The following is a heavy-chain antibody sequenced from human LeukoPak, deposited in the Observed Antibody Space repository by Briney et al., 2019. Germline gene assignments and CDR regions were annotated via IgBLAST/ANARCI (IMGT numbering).Heavy chain of an antibody. CDR2: VSSSGGTI. D-gene: IGHD6-6*01. J-gene: IGHJ4*02. CDR3: ARMRPELDY. CDR1: GFTFSSYE. V-gene: IGHV3-48*03. Sequence: GGSLRLSCAASGFTFSSYEMNWVRRAPGKRLECISYVSSSGGTIYHADSVKGRFTISRDNAKNSLYLQMNSLRAEDTAVYYCARMRPELDYWGQGTLVTVSS.